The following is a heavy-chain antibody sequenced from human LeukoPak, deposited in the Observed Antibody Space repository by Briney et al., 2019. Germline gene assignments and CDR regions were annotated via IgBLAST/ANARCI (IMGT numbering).Heavy chain of an antibody. CDR3: ATDYGDYSYAFDI. J-gene: IGHJ3*02. V-gene: IGHV1-2*02. D-gene: IGHD4-17*01. CDR1: GYTFTGYY. Sequence: AASVKVSCKASGYTFTGYYMNWVRQAPGQGLEWMGWINPNSGGTNYAQKFQGRVTMTRDTSISTAYMELSRLRSDDTAVYYCATDYGDYSYAFDIWGQGTMVTVSS. CDR2: INPNSGGT.